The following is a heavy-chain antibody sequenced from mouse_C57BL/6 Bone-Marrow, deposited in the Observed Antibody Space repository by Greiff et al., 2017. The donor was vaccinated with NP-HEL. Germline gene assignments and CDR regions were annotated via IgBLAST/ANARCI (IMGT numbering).Heavy chain of an antibody. D-gene: IGHD2-5*01. V-gene: IGHV3-6*01. CDR3: ASAYYSNLWYFEV. J-gene: IGHJ1*03. CDR1: GYSITSGYY. Sequence: DVKLVESGPGLVKPSQSLSLTCSVTGYSITSGYYWTWIRQFPGNKLEWMGYISYDGSNNYNPSLKNRISITRDTSKNQFFLKLNSVTTEDTATYYCASAYYSNLWYFEVWGTGTTVTVSS. CDR2: ISYDGSN.